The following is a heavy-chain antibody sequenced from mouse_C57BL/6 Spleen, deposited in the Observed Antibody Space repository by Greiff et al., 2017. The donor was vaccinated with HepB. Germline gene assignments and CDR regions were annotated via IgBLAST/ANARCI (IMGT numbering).Heavy chain of an antibody. J-gene: IGHJ3*01. D-gene: IGHD2-5*01. CDR1: GFTFSSYA. Sequence: EVQLVESGGGLVKPGGSLKLSCAASGFTFSSYAMSWVRQTPEKRLEWVATISDGGSYTYYPDNVKGRFTISRDNAKNNLYLQMSHLKSEDTAMYYCARDTYYSNTGFAYWGQGTLVTVSA. CDR3: ARDTYYSNTGFAY. V-gene: IGHV5-4*01. CDR2: ISDGGSYT.